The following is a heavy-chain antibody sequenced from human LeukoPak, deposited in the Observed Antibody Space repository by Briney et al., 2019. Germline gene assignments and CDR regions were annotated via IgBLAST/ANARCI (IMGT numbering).Heavy chain of an antibody. Sequence: GGSLRLSCAASGFTFRTYGMHWVRQAPGKGLEWVAVIWSDGSRTYYADSVKGRFTNSRDNPENTLYLQMNSLRDEDTAVYYCVRDDDNTGNNLDYWGQGTLVTVSS. V-gene: IGHV3-33*01. D-gene: IGHD2-8*02. CDR3: VRDDDNTGNNLDY. CDR1: GFTFRTYG. J-gene: IGHJ4*02. CDR2: IWSDGSRT.